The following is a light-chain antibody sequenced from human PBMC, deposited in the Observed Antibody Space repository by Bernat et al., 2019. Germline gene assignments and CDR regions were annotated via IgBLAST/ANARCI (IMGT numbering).Light chain of an antibody. V-gene: IGKV3-11*01. CDR3: QQRSSWPLT. Sequence: DIVLTQSPATLSSYPGERVTLSCKASQSVDIYLGWYQHIPGQAPRLLIYDASTRATGIPSRFSGSGSGAAFTLTISSLEPEDFAIYYCQQRSSWPLTFGPGTKVDF. CDR2: DAS. J-gene: IGKJ3*01. CDR1: QSVDIY.